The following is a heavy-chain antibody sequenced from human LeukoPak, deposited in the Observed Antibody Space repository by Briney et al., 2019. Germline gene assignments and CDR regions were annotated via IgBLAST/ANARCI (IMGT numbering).Heavy chain of an antibody. CDR3: ARDTPAYYYDSSGYISFDY. D-gene: IGHD3-22*01. V-gene: IGHV4-39*07. J-gene: IGHJ4*02. CDR1: GGSISSSSYY. CDR2: IYYSGST. Sequence: SETLSLTCTVSGGSISSSSYYWGWIRQPPGKGLEWIGSIYYSGSTYYNPSLKSRVTISVDTSKNQFSLKLSSVTAADTAVYYCARDTPAYYYDSSGYISFDYWGQGTLVTVSS.